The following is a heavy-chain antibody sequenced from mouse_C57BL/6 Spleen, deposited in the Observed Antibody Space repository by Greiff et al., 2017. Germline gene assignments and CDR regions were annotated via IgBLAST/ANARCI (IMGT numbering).Heavy chain of an antibody. V-gene: IGHV1-50*01. CDR3: ARGDYGTPMDY. J-gene: IGHJ4*01. CDR1: GYTFTSYW. D-gene: IGHD2-1*01. Sequence: QVQLQQPGAELVKPGASVKLSCKASGYTFTSYWMQWVKQRPGQGLEWIGEIDPSDSYTNYNQKFKGKATLTVDTSSSTAYMQLSSLTSEDSEVYYCARGDYGTPMDYWGQGTSVTVSS. CDR2: IDPSDSYT.